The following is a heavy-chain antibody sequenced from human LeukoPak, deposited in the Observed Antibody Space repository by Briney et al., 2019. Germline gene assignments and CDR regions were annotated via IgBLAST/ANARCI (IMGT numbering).Heavy chain of an antibody. CDR3: ARVSFNYYDSSGYYPNWFDP. CDR2: IIPIFGTA. CDR1: GGTFSSYA. Sequence: ASVKVSCKASGGTFSSYAISWVRQAPGQGLEWMGGIIPIFGTANYAQKLQGRVTMTTDTSTSTAYMELRSLRSDDTAVYYCARVSFNYYDSSGYYPNWFDPWGQGTLVTVSS. V-gene: IGHV1-69*05. D-gene: IGHD3-22*01. J-gene: IGHJ5*02.